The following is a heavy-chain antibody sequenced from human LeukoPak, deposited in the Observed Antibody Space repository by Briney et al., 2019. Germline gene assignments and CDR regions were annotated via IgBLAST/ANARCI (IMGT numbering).Heavy chain of an antibody. Sequence: GGSLRLSCAASGFTLSSYAMSWVRRVPGKGLGWASVIGGSGGSTYYADSVKGRFTISRDNSKNTLYLQMNSLRAEDTAVYYCAKRESSSWDYYYGMDVWGQGTTVTVSS. J-gene: IGHJ6*02. CDR2: IGGSGGST. CDR3: AKRESSSWDYYYGMDV. V-gene: IGHV3-23*01. CDR1: GFTLSSYA. D-gene: IGHD6-13*01.